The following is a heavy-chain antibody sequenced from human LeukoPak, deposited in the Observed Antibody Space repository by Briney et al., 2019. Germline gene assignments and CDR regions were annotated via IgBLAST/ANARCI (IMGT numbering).Heavy chain of an antibody. J-gene: IGHJ4*02. D-gene: IGHD3-22*01. Sequence: PSETLSLTCAVYGGSFSGYYWSWIRQPPGKGLEWIGEINHSGSTNYNPSLKSRVTISVDTSKNQFSLKLSSVTAADTAVYYCARLDVDYYDSSGYYYHFDYWGQGTLVTVSS. CDR3: ARLDVDYYDSSGYYYHFDY. CDR1: GGSFSGYY. V-gene: IGHV4-34*01. CDR2: INHSGST.